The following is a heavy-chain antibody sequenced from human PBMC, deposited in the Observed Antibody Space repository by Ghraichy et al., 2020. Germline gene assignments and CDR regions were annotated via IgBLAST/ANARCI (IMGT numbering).Heavy chain of an antibody. CDR2: IKNKADNYAT. D-gene: IGHD1-26*01. CDR1: GFTFSASA. Sequence: LSLTCAASGFTFSASAIHWVRQASGKGLEWVGRIKNKADNYATAFAASVKGRFDISRDDSKNTAYLHMSSLKPEDTAVYYCARLDYSGTYYLDVWGRGTTVTVSS. J-gene: IGHJ6*02. CDR3: ARLDYSGTYYLDV. V-gene: IGHV3-73*01.